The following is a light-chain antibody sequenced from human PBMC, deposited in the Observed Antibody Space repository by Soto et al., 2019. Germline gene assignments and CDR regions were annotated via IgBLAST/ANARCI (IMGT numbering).Light chain of an antibody. CDR1: QSVSSSS. Sequence: ESVLTQSPGTLSLSPGERATLSCSAIQSVSSSSVAWYQQRRGKAPRLLIHDASSRATGIPDRFSGSGSGTDFILTISRLEPEDFAVYYCQQYGGSPRRFGQGTKVDIK. CDR3: QQYGGSPRR. CDR2: DAS. J-gene: IGKJ1*01. V-gene: IGKV3-20*01.